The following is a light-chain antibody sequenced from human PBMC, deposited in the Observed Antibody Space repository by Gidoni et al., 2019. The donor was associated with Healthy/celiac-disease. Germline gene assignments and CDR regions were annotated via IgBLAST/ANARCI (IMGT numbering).Light chain of an antibody. CDR1: QSVSSSY. V-gene: IGKV3-20*01. CDR3: QQYGSSPLLT. J-gene: IGKJ4*01. CDR2: GAS. Sequence: DIVLTQSPCTLSLSPGERATHSCSASQSVSSSYLAWYQQQPGQAPRLLIYGASSRATGIPDRFSGSGSGTDFTLTISRLEPEDFAVYYCQQYGSSPLLTFGGGTKVEIK.